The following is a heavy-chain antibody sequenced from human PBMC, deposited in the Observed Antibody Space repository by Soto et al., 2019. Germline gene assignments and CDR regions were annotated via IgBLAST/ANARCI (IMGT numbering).Heavy chain of an antibody. D-gene: IGHD3-22*01. Sequence: VGSLRLSCAASGFTFSSYAMHWVRQAPGKGLEWVAVISYDGSNKYYADSVKGRFTISRDNSKNTLYLQMNSLRAEDTAVYYCARERGIYYYDSSGSPGPSGGFDPWGQGTLVTVSS. J-gene: IGHJ5*02. CDR1: GFTFSSYA. V-gene: IGHV3-30-3*01. CDR3: ARERGIYYYDSSGSPGPSGGFDP. CDR2: ISYDGSNK.